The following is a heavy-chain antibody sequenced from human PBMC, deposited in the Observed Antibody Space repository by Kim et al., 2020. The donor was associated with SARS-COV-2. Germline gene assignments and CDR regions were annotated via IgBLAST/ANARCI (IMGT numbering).Heavy chain of an antibody. CDR3: AAEVPNRLLWFGELFPHFDY. CDR2: IVVGSGNT. V-gene: IGHV1-58*01. CDR1: GFTFTSSA. J-gene: IGHJ4*02. D-gene: IGHD3-10*01. Sequence: SVKVSCKASGFTFTSSAVQWVRQARGQRLEWIGWIVVGSGNTNYAQKFQERVTITRDMSTSTAYMELSSLRSEDTAVYYCAAEVPNRLLWFGELFPHFDYWGQGTLVTVSS.